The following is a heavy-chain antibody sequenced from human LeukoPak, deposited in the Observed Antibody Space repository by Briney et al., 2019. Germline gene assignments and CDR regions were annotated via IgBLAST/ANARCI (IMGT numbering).Heavy chain of an antibody. CDR3: ARDLTKLYLYGMDV. D-gene: IGHD3-9*01. Sequence: GSLILSCAVSGFTFRIYAMSWVRQAPGKGLEWVSDISGSGGSTSYADSVKGRFTISRDNSNNTLFLQMNSLRAEDTAVYYCARDLTKLYLYGMDVWGQGTTVTVSS. CDR1: GFTFRIYA. CDR2: ISGSGGST. J-gene: IGHJ6*02. V-gene: IGHV3-23*01.